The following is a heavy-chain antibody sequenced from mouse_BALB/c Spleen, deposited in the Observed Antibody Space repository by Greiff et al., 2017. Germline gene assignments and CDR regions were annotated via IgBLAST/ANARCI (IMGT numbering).Heavy chain of an antibody. CDR3: ARLITTGAY. CDR2: INPGSGGT. CDR1: GYAFTNYL. V-gene: IGHV1-54*01. J-gene: IGHJ3*01. D-gene: IGHD2-4*01. Sequence: VQLQQSGAELVRPGTSVKVSCKASGYAFTNYLIEWVKQRPGQGLEWIGVINPGSGGTNYNEKFKGKATLTADKSSSTAYMQLSSLTSDDSAVYFCARLITTGAYGGQGTLVTVSA.